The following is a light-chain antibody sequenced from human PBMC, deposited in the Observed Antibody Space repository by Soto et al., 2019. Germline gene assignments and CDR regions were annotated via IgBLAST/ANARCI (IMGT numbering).Light chain of an antibody. CDR2: DES. V-gene: IGKV1-39*01. J-gene: IGKJ2*01. CDR1: QNINIY. Sequence: DIQMTQSPSSLSASVGDRVTISCRASQNINIYLSWYQQKPGKVPKLLIYDESTLQSGVPSRFSGSGSGTDFSLTSNNVQPEDFATYYCQQSYRTPYTFGQGTKL. CDR3: QQSYRTPYT.